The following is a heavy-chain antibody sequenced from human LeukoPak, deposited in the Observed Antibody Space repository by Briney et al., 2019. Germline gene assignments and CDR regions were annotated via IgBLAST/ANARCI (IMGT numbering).Heavy chain of an antibody. CDR3: ARDAQNATVVTPPPLDY. J-gene: IGHJ4*02. Sequence: GATVKVSCKASGYTFTDYYMHWVQQAPGKGLEWMGWINPNSGGTNYAQKFQGRVTMTRDTSISTAYMELSRLRSDDTAVYYCARDAQNATVVTPPPLDYWGQGTLVTVSS. CDR1: GYTFTDYY. D-gene: IGHD4-23*01. CDR2: INPNSGGT. V-gene: IGHV1-2*02.